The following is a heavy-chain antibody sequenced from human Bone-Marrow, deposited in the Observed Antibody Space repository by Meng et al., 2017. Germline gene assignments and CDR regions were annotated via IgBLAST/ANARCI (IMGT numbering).Heavy chain of an antibody. J-gene: IGHJ4*02. CDR1: GFYFNNAW. Sequence: EGRLVESGGDLVKAGGSLRRSCAASGFYFNNAWMSWVRQAPGKGLEWVGRIKSNTDRGTTEYAAPVTGRFTISKDDSKSSLYLKMSGLKIDDTGVYYGVWHDKALADYWDQGTLVTVSS. CDR2: IKSNTDRGTT. V-gene: IGHV3-15*01. D-gene: IGHD1-1*01. CDR3: VWHDKALADY.